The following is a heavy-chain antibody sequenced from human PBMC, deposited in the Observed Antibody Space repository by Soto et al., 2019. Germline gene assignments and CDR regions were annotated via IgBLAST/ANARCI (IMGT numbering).Heavy chain of an antibody. D-gene: IGHD2-15*01. CDR3: ARRGYGGNSYYWFDP. J-gene: IGHJ5*02. V-gene: IGHV4-61*01. Sequence: SETLSLTCTVSGGSVSSGSYYWSWIRQPPGKGLEWIGYIYYSGSTNYNPSLKSRVTISVDTSRNQFSLKLSSVTAADTAVYYCARRGYGGNSYYWFDPWGQGTLVTVSS. CDR1: GGSVSSGSYY. CDR2: IYYSGST.